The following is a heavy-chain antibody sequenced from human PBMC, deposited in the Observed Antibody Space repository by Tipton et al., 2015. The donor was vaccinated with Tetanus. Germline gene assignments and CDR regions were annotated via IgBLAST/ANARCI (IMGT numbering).Heavy chain of an antibody. V-gene: IGHV1-18*01. Sequence: QSGAEVKKPGASVKVSCKASGYTFNTFGISWVRQAPGQGLEWIGWISVYNGNTNYGQNVQGRVTMTTDTPTSTAYMELRSLRSDDRAVYSGAGVPLNPRAGDRPPNSGGQGTRVTVSS. J-gene: IGHJ5*01. D-gene: IGHD1-14*01. CDR2: ISVYNGNT. CDR1: GYTFNTFG. CDR3: AGVPLNPRAGDRPPNS.